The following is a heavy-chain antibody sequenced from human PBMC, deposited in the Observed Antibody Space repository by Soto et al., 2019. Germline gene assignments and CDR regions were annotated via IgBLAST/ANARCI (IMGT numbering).Heavy chain of an antibody. CDR2: ISSSGSTI. D-gene: IGHD3-9*01. CDR1: GFTFSDYY. Sequence: GGSLRLSCAASGFTFSDYYMSWIRQAPGKGLEWVSYISSSGSTIYYADSVKGRFTIARDNAKNSLYLQMNSLRAEDTAVYYCARDKEVDYDILTGYYQPYYYYMDVWGKGTTVTVSS. V-gene: IGHV3-11*01. J-gene: IGHJ6*03. CDR3: ARDKEVDYDILTGYYQPYYYYMDV.